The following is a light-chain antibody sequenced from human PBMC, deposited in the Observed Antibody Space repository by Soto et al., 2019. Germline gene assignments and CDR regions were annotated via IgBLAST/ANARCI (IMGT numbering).Light chain of an antibody. V-gene: IGKV1-39*01. Sequence: DIQLTQSPSFLSASVGDRVTITCRASQDISDYLAWYQQRPGKAPKLLIYAASTLQSGVPSRFSGSGSGTDFTLTISSPQPEDIATYYCQESYSTSFGQGTKVDIK. CDR1: QDISDY. CDR2: AAS. J-gene: IGKJ1*01. CDR3: QESYSTS.